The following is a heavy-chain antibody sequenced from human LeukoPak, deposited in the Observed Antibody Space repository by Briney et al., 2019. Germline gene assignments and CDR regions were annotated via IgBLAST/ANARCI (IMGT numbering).Heavy chain of an antibody. J-gene: IGHJ6*03. D-gene: IGHD6-13*01. V-gene: IGHV1-69*06. Sequence: SVKVSCKASGGTFSSYAITWVRQAPGQGLEWMGGTIPIFGTANYAQKFQGRVTITADKSTSTAYMELSSLRSEDTAVYYCASMYSSSWYSYYYYYYMDVWGKGTTVTVSS. CDR1: GGTFSSYA. CDR3: ASMYSSSWYSYYYYYYMDV. CDR2: TIPIFGTA.